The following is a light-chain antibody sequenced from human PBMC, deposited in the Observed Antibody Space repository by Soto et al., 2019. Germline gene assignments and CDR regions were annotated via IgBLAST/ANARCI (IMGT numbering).Light chain of an antibody. CDR1: QSVSGY. Sequence: EIVLTQSPATLSLSPGERATLSCRAGQSVSGYLAWYQQKPGQAPRLLIYDVSSRANGIPARFTGSGSGTDFSLTISSLEPEDFAVYYCQQRGTWPTFGQGTRVEI. J-gene: IGKJ1*01. CDR2: DVS. V-gene: IGKV3-11*01. CDR3: QQRGTWPT.